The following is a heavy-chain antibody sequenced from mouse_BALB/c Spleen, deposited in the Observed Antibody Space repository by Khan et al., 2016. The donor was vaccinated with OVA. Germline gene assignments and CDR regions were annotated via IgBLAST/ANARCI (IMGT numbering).Heavy chain of an antibody. Sequence: EVQLQESGPGLVKPSQSLSLTCTVTGFSITSGYAWNWIRQFPGNKLEWMGYISYSGNTNYNPSLKSRISITRDTSKNQFFLQLNSVTIEDTATYYCARVYGGDFDYWGQGTTLTVSS. V-gene: IGHV3-2*02. CDR1: GFSITSGYA. CDR3: ARVYGGDFDY. CDR2: ISYSGNT. D-gene: IGHD1-1*01. J-gene: IGHJ2*01.